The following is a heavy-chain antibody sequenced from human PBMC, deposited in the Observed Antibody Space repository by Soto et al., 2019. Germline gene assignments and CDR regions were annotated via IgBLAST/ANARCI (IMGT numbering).Heavy chain of an antibody. J-gene: IGHJ3*02. V-gene: IGHV4-30-4*01. CDR1: GGSISSGDYY. Sequence: PSETLSLTCTVSGGSISSGDYYWSWIRQPPGKGPEWIGYIYYSGSTYYNPSLKSRVTISVDTSKNQFSLKLSSVTAADTAVYYCARVMVTEDAFDIWGQGTMVTVSS. CDR2: IYYSGST. D-gene: IGHD5-18*01. CDR3: ARVMVTEDAFDI.